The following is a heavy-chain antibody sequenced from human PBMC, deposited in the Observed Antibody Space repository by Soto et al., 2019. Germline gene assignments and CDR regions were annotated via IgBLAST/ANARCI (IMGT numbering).Heavy chain of an antibody. Sequence: GVSLRLSCAASGFTFSSYAMSWVRQAPGKGLEWVSAISGSGGSTYYADSVKGRFTISRDNSKNTLYLQMSSLRAEDTAVYYCAKDRVGYYDLKGPEYFQNWGQGTLVTVSA. D-gene: IGHD3-22*01. J-gene: IGHJ1*01. CDR3: AKDRVGYYDLKGPEYFQN. CDR2: ISGSGGST. CDR1: GFTFSSYA. V-gene: IGHV3-23*01.